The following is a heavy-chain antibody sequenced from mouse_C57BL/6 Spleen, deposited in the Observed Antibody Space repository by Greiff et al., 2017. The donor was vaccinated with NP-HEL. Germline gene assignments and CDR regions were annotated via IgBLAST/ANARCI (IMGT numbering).Heavy chain of an antibody. CDR1: GYAFSSSW. CDR2: IYPGDGDT. CDR3: AITTVVARPWFAY. Sequence: QVQLQQSGPELAKPGASVKISCKASGYAFSSSWMNWVKQRPGKGLEWIGRIYPGDGDTNYNGKFKGKATLTADKSSSTAYMQLSSLTSEDSAVYFCAITTVVARPWFAYWGQGTLVTVSA. V-gene: IGHV1-82*01. D-gene: IGHD1-1*01. J-gene: IGHJ3*01.